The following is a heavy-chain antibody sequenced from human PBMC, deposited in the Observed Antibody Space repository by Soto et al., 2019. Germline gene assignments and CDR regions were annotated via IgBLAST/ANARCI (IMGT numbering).Heavy chain of an antibody. D-gene: IGHD2-15*01. J-gene: IGHJ4*02. CDR2: INSDGSST. CDR1: GFTFSSYW. V-gene: IGHV3-74*01. Sequence: EVQLVESGGGLVRPGGSLRLSCAASGFTFSSYWMHWVGQAPGKGLVWVSRINSDGSSTSYADSVKGRFTISRDNAKNTLYLQMNSLRAEDTAVYYCVRTSLVVAAATREDYWGQGTLVTVSS. CDR3: VRTSLVVAAATREDY.